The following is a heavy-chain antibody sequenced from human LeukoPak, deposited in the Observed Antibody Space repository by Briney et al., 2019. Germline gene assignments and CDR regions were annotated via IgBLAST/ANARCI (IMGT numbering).Heavy chain of an antibody. D-gene: IGHD3-10*01. J-gene: IGHJ6*03. CDR2: INHSGST. Sequence: SETLSLTCTVSGGSISSGDYYWSWIRQPPGKGLEWIGEINHSGSTNYNPSLKSRVTISVDTSKNQFSLKLSSVTAADTAVYYCARGRGGYYMDVWGKGTTVTVSS. CDR3: ARGRGGYYMDV. V-gene: IGHV4-39*07. CDR1: GGSISSGDYY.